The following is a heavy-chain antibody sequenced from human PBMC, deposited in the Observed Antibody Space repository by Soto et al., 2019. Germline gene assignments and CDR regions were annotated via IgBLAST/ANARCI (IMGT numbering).Heavy chain of an antibody. CDR1: GFTFSSYA. CDR2: ISGSGGST. D-gene: IGHD4-4*01. Sequence: PGGSLRLSCAASGFTFSSYAMSWVRQAPGKGLEWVSAISGSGGSTYYADSVKGRFTISRDNSKNTLYLQMNSLRAEDTAVYYCAKDWDYSNYGNYYYGMDVWGQGTTVTVSS. CDR3: AKDWDYSNYGNYYYGMDV. V-gene: IGHV3-23*01. J-gene: IGHJ6*02.